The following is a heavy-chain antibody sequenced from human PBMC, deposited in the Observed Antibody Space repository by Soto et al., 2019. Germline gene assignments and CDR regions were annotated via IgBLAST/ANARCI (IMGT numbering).Heavy chain of an antibody. Sequence: PGESLKISCKGSGYSFISYWIGWVRQMPGKGLEWMGIIYPGDSDTRYSPSFQGQVTMSADKSISTAYLQWNSLKASDSAMYYCARPALVGATVSIFDYWGQGTLVTVSS. D-gene: IGHD1-26*01. CDR2: IYPGDSDT. J-gene: IGHJ4*02. CDR1: GYSFISYW. V-gene: IGHV5-51*01. CDR3: ARPALVGATVSIFDY.